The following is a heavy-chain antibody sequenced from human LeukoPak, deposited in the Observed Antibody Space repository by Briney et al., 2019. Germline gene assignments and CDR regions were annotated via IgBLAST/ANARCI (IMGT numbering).Heavy chain of an antibody. CDR2: INHSGST. D-gene: IGHD6-13*01. J-gene: IGHJ4*02. CDR3: ARGLAAAVYYFDY. CDR1: GGSFSGYY. V-gene: IGHV4-34*01. Sequence: SETLSLTCAVYGGSFSGYYWSWIRQPPGKGLEWSGEINHSGSTNYNPSLKSRVTISVDTSKNQFSLKLSSVTAADTAVYYCARGLAAAVYYFDYWGQGTLVTVSS.